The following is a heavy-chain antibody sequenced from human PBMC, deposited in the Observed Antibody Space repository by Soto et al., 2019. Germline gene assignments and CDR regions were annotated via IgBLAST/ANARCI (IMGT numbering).Heavy chain of an antibody. D-gene: IGHD6-6*01. CDR2: IAVGSGYT. V-gene: IGHV1-58*01. J-gene: IGHJ4*02. CDR3: ARLPGGTAPRPDY. CDR1: GFTFTSSA. Sequence: SVKVSCKASGFTFTSSAFQWVRQARGQRLEWIGWIAVGSGYTNYAQRFQDRVTLTRDMSTATTYMELSRLTSEDTAIYYCARLPGGTAPRPDYWGQGTMVTVSS.